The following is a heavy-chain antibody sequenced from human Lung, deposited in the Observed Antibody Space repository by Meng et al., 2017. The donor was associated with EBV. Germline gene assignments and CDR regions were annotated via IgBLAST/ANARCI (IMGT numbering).Heavy chain of an antibody. CDR1: GFTFSDYF. Sequence: QVQLEESGGGLVKPGGSLTLSCNASGFTFSDYFRTWIRQSPGKGLEWLSCISSSGITVYYAASVQGRFTVSEDNAHNSLYLQMNNLRAEDTAVYYCARDVAYRTDYWGQGTLVTVSS. V-gene: IGHV3-11*01. J-gene: IGHJ4*02. D-gene: IGHD4-11*01. CDR2: ISSSGITV. CDR3: ARDVAYRTDY.